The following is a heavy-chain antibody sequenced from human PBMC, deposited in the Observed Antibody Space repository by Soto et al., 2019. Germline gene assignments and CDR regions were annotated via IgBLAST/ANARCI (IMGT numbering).Heavy chain of an antibody. CDR2: IYHSGNT. CDR3: ARGRYSRSGFDP. Sequence: QVQLQESGPGLVKPSGTLSLTCAVSGDSIRGSNWWNWVRQPPGKGLEWIGEIYHSGNTNYNPSLKSRVTFSVDKSKNHFSLRLTSVTAADTAVYYCARGRYSRSGFDPWGQGILVTVSP. V-gene: IGHV4-4*02. J-gene: IGHJ5*02. CDR1: GDSIRGSNW. D-gene: IGHD6-6*01.